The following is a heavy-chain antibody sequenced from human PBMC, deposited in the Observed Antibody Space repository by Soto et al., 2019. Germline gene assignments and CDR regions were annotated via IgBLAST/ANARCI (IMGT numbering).Heavy chain of an antibody. J-gene: IGHJ4*02. CDR3: ARGLRGVLDY. V-gene: IGHV3-33*01. CDR1: GFNFGNVG. Sequence: PGGSLRLSCVASGFNFGNVGMHWVRQAPGEGLEWLTAISNDENIKQDSVRGRFAIVRDNSKNTLYLHLTSLRAEDTAIYYCARGLRGVLDYWGQGTLVTVSS. D-gene: IGHD5-12*01. CDR2: ISNDENIK.